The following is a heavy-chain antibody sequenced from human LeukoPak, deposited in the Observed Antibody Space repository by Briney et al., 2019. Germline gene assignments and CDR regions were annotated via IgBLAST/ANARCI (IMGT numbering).Heavy chain of an antibody. CDR1: GDSFSTYY. CDR3: AKSNGYGLVDI. J-gene: IGHJ3*02. V-gene: IGHV4-4*07. CDR2: IYTSGTT. Sequence: SETLSLTCTVSGDSFSTYYWSWIRQPAGKGLEWIGHIYTSGTTNYSPSLKSRVTISLDTSRNQFSLKLNSVTAADTAVYYCAKSNGYGLVDIWGQGTMVTVSS. D-gene: IGHD3-10*01.